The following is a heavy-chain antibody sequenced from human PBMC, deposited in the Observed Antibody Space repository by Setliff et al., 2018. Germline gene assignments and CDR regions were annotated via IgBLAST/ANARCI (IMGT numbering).Heavy chain of an antibody. D-gene: IGHD3-16*01. Sequence: GASVKVSCKASGGTLSSYAITWVRQAPGQGLEWMGGINPKAGGTNLAQKFQGWVSMTRDTSITTAYMELSRLTSDDMAVYFCARSDHLVVDGFDVWGQGTMVTVSS. J-gene: IGHJ3*01. CDR1: GGTLSSYA. CDR3: ARSDHLVVDGFDV. V-gene: IGHV1-2*04. CDR2: INPKAGGT.